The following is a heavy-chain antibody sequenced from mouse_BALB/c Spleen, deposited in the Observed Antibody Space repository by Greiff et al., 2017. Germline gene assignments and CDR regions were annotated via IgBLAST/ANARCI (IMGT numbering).Heavy chain of an antibody. CDR1: GFTFTDYY. D-gene: IGHD2-3*01. V-gene: IGHV7-3*02. J-gene: IGHJ2*01. Sequence: EVNVVESGGGLVQPGGSLRLSCATSGFTFTDYYMSWVRQPPGKALEWLGFIRNKANGYTTEYSASVKGRFTISRDNSQSILYLQMNTLRAEDSATYYCARDTGYSYYFDYWGQGTTVTVSA. CDR2: IRNKANGYTT. CDR3: ARDTGYSYYFDY.